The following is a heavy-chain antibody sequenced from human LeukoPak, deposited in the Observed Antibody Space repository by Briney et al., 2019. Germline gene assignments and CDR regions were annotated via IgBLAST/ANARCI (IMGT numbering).Heavy chain of an antibody. CDR3: ARVVYSGSYPLDY. D-gene: IGHD1-26*01. V-gene: IGHV4-34*01. CDR2: INHSGST. Sequence: SETLSLTCAVYGGSFSGYYWSWIRQPPGKGLEWIGEINHSGSTNYNPSLKSRVTISVDTSKNQFSLKLSSVTAADTAVYYCARVVYSGSYPLDYWGQGTLVTVSS. CDR1: GGSFSGYY. J-gene: IGHJ4*02.